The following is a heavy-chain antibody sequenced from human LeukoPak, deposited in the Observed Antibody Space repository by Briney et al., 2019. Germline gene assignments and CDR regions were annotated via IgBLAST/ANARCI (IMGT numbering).Heavy chain of an antibody. D-gene: IGHD6-19*01. J-gene: IGHJ4*02. CDR2: ISCYNGDT. CDR3: ARDPSNTSGRNLFFDY. CDR1: GYTFTSYD. Sequence: ASVKVSCKASGYTFTSYDINWVRQATGQGLEWLAWISCYNGDTNYAQKFQGRVTVTTDTSTSTVFMELRNLNTDDTAVYYCARDPSNTSGRNLFFDYWGQGTLVTVSS. V-gene: IGHV1-18*01.